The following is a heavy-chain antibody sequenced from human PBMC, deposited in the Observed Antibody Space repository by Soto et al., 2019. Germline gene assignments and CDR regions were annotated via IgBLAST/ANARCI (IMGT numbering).Heavy chain of an antibody. V-gene: IGHV1-18*01. J-gene: IGHJ4*02. CDR2: VGPSSGNT. Sequence: ASVKVSCKASGYTFTSYTISWVRQAPGQGLEWVGWVGPSSGNTDSARNLQGRVTMTTDISTNTAYMELRSLRSDDTAVYYCARDTGNFFDYWGQGXLVTVYS. CDR3: ARDTGNFFDY. CDR1: GYTFTSYT.